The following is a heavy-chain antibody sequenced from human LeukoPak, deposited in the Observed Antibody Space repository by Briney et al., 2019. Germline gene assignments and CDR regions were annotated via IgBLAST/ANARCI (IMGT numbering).Heavy chain of an antibody. Sequence: SETLSLTCTVSGGSISSYYWSWIRHPPGKGLEWIGYIYYSGSTNYNPSLKSRVTISVDTSKNQFSLKLSSVTAADTAVYYCARVRANWDAFDIWGQGTMVTVSS. V-gene: IGHV4-59*01. CDR2: IYYSGST. CDR1: GGSISSYY. CDR3: ARVRANWDAFDI. J-gene: IGHJ3*02.